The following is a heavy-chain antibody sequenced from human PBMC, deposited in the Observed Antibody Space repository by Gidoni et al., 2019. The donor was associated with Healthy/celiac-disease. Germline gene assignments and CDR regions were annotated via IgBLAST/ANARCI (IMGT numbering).Heavy chain of an antibody. D-gene: IGHD6-13*01. CDR3: AKQLVLGELDY. J-gene: IGHJ4*02. CDR2: ISYDGSNK. V-gene: IGHV3-30*18. Sequence: QVQLVESGCGVVQPWRSLRPSCSASGFTFSSYGMHWVRQAPGKGLEWVAVISYDGSNKYYADSVKGRFTISRDNSKNTLYLQMNSLRAEDTAVYYCAKQLVLGELDYWGQGTLVTVSS. CDR1: GFTFSSYG.